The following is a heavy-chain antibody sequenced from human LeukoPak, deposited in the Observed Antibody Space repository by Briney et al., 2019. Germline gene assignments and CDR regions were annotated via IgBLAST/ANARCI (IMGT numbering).Heavy chain of an antibody. V-gene: IGHV3-74*01. CDR3: TKDKFGDYVFND. CDR1: GFTFSSYW. D-gene: IGHD4-17*01. J-gene: IGHJ4*01. Sequence: GGCLRLSCAASGFTFSSYWMHWVRQAPGGGGVWVSRINGDGRGTVYADSVKGRFTVSRDNAKNTLYLQMNSLRVADTAVYYCTKDKFGDYVFNDWGPGTLVSVSS. CDR2: INGDGRGT.